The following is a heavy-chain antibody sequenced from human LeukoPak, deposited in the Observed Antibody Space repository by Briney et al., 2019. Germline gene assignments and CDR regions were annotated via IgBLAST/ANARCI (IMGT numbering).Heavy chain of an antibody. CDR3: ARPGGYCSSTSCYGSFDY. CDR1: GGSFSGYY. D-gene: IGHD2-2*01. J-gene: IGHJ4*02. V-gene: IGHV4-34*01. CDR2: INHSGST. Sequence: PSETLSLTCAVYGGSFSGYYWSWIRPPPGKGLEWIGEINHSGSTNYNPSLKSRFTISVDTSKNQFSLKLSSVTAADTSVYYCARPGGYCSSTSCYGSFDYWGQGTLVTVSS.